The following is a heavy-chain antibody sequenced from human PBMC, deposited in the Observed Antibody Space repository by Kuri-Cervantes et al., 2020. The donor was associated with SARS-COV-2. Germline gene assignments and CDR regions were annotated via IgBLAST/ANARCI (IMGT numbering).Heavy chain of an antibody. J-gene: IGHJ4*02. CDR1: GFTFGDYA. V-gene: IGHV3-11*04. Sequence: GGSLRLSCAASGFTFGDYAMSWIRQAPGKGLEWVSYISSSGSTIYYADSVKGRFTISRDNSNNTLYLQMNILRSEDTAVYYCTKDLAGLGMTHWGQGTLVTVSS. CDR2: ISSSGSTI. CDR3: TKDLAGLGMTH. D-gene: IGHD7-27*01.